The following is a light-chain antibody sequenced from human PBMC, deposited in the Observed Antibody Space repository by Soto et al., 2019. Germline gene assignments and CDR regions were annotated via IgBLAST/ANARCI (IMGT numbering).Light chain of an antibody. CDR1: QSVSSSY. J-gene: IGKJ2*01. CDR3: QQYGSSPLYT. Sequence: EIVLTQSPGTLSLSPGERATLSCRASQSVSSSYLAWYQQKPGQAPRLLIYGASSRATGIPDRFSGSGSATDFTLTISRLEPEDVAVYYCQQYGSSPLYTFGQGTKLEIK. V-gene: IGKV3-20*01. CDR2: GAS.